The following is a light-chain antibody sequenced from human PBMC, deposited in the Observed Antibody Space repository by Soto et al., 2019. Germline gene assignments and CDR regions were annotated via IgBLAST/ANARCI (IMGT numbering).Light chain of an antibody. CDR2: GNS. CDR3: QHYDSSLSGAVV. J-gene: IGLJ2*01. CDR1: SSNIGAGYD. Sequence: QSVLTQPPSVSGAPGQRVTISCTGSSSNIGAGYDVHWYQQLPGTAPKLLIYGNSNRPSGVPDRFSGSKSGTSASLAITGLQAEEEAAYYCQHYDSSLSGAVVFGGGTQLTVL. V-gene: IGLV1-40*01.